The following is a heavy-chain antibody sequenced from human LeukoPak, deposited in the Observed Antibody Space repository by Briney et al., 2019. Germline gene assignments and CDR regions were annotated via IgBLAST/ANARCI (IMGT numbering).Heavy chain of an antibody. D-gene: IGHD3-22*01. CDR1: GFTFSSYA. Sequence: PGRSLRLSCAASGFTFSSYAMHWVRQAPGKGLEWVAVISYDGSNKYYADSVKGRFTISRDNSKNTLYLQMNSLRAEDTAVYYCARDETLDYYDSSGYYQTNAFDIWGQGTMVTVSS. V-gene: IGHV3-30-3*01. CDR3: ARDETLDYYDSSGYYQTNAFDI. CDR2: ISYDGSNK. J-gene: IGHJ3*02.